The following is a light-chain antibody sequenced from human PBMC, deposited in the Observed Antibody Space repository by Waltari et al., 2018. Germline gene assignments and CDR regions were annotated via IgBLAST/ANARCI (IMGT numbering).Light chain of an antibody. CDR1: QSVSSF. CDR3: QQRGNWPPWT. V-gene: IGKV3-11*01. Sequence: EIVLTQSPATLSVSPGERATLSCRASQSVSSFLAWYQQKPGQAPRLLIYDTSNRATGIPARFTGSGSGTDFTLTISSLGPEDSAVYYCQQRGNWPPWTFGQGTKVEV. CDR2: DTS. J-gene: IGKJ1*01.